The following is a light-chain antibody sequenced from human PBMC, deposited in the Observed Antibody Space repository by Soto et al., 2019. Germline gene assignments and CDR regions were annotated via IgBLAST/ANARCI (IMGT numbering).Light chain of an antibody. CDR2: DAS. J-gene: IGKJ2*01. CDR3: QQYNSFSDT. Sequence: DIQMTQSPSTLSASVGDRVTITCRASQSINNWLAWYQQKPGEAPKLLIYDASSWENGVPSRFSGSGSGKEFTLTISSLQPDDFAPYYCQQYNSFSDTFGQGTKLEIK. V-gene: IGKV1-5*01. CDR1: QSINNW.